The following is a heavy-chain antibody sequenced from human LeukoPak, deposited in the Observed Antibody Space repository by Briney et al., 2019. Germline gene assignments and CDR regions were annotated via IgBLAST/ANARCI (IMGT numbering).Heavy chain of an antibody. CDR3: ATALFSGYNPDIFDY. V-gene: IGHV4-59*01. CDR2: IYYSGST. Sequence: SETLSLTCTVPGGSISSYYWSWIRQPPGKGLEWIGNIYYSGSTNYNPSLKSRVTISIDTSKNQFSLKLSSVTAADTAVYYCATALFSGYNPDIFDYWGQGTLVTVSS. J-gene: IGHJ4*02. D-gene: IGHD3-22*01. CDR1: GGSISSYY.